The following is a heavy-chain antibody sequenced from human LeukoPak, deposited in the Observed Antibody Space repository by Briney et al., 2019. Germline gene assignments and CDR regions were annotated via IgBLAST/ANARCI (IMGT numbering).Heavy chain of an antibody. D-gene: IGHD1-26*01. CDR2: ISSGSTI. CDR3: ARGATYAYYQDY. CDR1: GFTFSDYY. Sequence: GGSLRLSCAASGFTFSDYYMSWIRQAPGKGLEWLSYISSGSTIYYADSVKGRFTISRDNAKNTLYLQMNSLRAEDTAVYYCARGATYAYYQDYWGQGTLVTVSS. V-gene: IGHV3-69-1*01. J-gene: IGHJ4*02.